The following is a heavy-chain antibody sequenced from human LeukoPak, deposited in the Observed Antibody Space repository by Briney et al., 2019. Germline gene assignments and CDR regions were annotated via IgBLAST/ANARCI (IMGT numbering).Heavy chain of an antibody. J-gene: IGHJ4*02. V-gene: IGHV3-7*01. Sequence: GGSLRLSCAASGFTFSSYWMSWVRQAPGKGLEWVANIKPDGSQKSYVDSAKGRFTISRDNAKNSLYLQMNSLRAEDTAVYYCARAVYGGNSDFGYWGQGTLVTVSS. CDR3: ARAVYGGNSDFGY. D-gene: IGHD4-23*01. CDR2: IKPDGSQK. CDR1: GFTFSSYW.